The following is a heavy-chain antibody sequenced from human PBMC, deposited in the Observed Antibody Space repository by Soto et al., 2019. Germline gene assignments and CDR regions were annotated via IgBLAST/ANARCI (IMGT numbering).Heavy chain of an antibody. V-gene: IGHV4-39*01. CDR1: VGSVTNSSYY. D-gene: IGHD4-17*01. J-gene: IGHJ4*02. Sequence: AETLSLTCTVSVGSVTNSSYYWGWIRHSPGKGLEWIGSVYYRGRSYSKSSVKSRVTISVDTSKNRFSLSLNPVTASDTAVYFCVSQRTTVPTQAYFDYWGPGALVTVSS. CDR3: VSQRTTVPTQAYFDY. CDR2: VYYRGRS.